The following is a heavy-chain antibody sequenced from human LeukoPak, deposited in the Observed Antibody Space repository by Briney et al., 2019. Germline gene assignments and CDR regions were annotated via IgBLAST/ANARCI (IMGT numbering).Heavy chain of an antibody. CDR3: AKDLEIAAAGTPYYFDY. CDR2: ISGSGGST. Sequence: GGSLRLSCAASGFTFSSYAMSWVRQAPGKGLEWVSAISGSGGSTYYADSVKGWFTISRDNSKNTLYLQMNSLRAEDTAVYYCAKDLEIAAAGTPYYFDYWGQGTLVTVSS. V-gene: IGHV3-23*01. D-gene: IGHD6-13*01. CDR1: GFTFSSYA. J-gene: IGHJ4*02.